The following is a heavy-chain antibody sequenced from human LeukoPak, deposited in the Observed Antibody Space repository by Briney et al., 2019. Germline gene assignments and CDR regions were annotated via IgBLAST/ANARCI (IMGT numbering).Heavy chain of an antibody. CDR2: IRSRGSKI. D-gene: IGHD4-23*01. J-gene: IGHJ4*02. CDR1: GFMFSSYE. CDR3: ARDFGRWFLDY. V-gene: IGHV3-48*03. Sequence: PGGSLRLSCTASGFMFSSYEMNWVRQAPGKGLEWVSYIRSRGSKIYYADSVKGRFTIPRDNAKNSLYLHMNSLRAEDTAVYYCARDFGRWFLDYWGQGTLVTVSS.